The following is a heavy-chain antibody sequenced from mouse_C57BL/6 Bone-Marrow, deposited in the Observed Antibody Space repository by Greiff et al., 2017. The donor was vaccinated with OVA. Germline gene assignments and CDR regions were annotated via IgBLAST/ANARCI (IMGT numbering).Heavy chain of an antibody. CDR1: GYSITSGYY. D-gene: IGHD1-1*01. V-gene: IGHV3-6*01. CDR2: ISYDGSN. J-gene: IGHJ2*01. Sequence: EVKLMESGPGLVKPSQSLSLTCSVTGYSITSGYYWNWIRQFPGNKLEWMGYISYDGSNNYNPSLKNRISITRDTSKNQFFLKLNSVTTEDTATYYCARERYGSRFDYWGQGTTLTVSS. CDR3: ARERYGSRFDY.